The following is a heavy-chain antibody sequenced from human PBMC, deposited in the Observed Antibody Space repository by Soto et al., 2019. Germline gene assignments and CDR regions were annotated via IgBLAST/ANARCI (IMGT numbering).Heavy chain of an antibody. Sequence: EVQLVESGGDLVQPGGSLRLSCTASGFTFSMYWMHWVRQVPGKGPEWVSRISEDGSRADYADSVKGRFTISRDNAKNTLSLEMHVLIADDTACYYCTSGPRTSSVGTGAFWGQGTPVTVSS. V-gene: IGHV3-74*01. CDR3: TSGPRTSSVGTGAF. D-gene: IGHD2-2*01. J-gene: IGHJ4*02. CDR1: GFTFSMYW. CDR2: ISEDGSRA.